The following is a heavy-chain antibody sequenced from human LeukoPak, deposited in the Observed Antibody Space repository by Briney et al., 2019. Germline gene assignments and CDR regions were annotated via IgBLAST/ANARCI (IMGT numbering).Heavy chain of an antibody. V-gene: IGHV5-51*01. J-gene: IGHJ4*02. Sequence: GESLKIPCKGSGYSFIDYWIGWVRQMPGKGLESMGIIYPGDSDTRYSPSFQGQVTISADKSITTAYLQWSSLKASDTAIYYCARYGRTSYGTDYWGQGTLVTVSS. CDR2: IYPGDSDT. D-gene: IGHD5-18*01. CDR3: ARYGRTSYGTDY. CDR1: GYSFIDYW.